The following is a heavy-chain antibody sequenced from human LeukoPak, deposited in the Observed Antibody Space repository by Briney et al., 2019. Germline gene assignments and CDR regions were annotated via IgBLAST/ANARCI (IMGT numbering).Heavy chain of an antibody. CDR2: ISSSSSTI. CDR1: GFTFSSYS. CDR3: ARAHHYDSSGLLED. Sequence: PGGSLRLSCAASGFTFSSYSMNWVRQAPGKGLEWVSYISSSSSTIYYADSVKGRFTISRDNAKNSLYLQMNSLRDEDTAVYYCARAHHYDSSGLLEDWGQGTLVTVSS. D-gene: IGHD3-22*01. V-gene: IGHV3-48*02. J-gene: IGHJ4*02.